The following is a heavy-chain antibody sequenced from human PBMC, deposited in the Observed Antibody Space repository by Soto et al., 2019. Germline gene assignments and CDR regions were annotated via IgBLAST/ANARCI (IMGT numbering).Heavy chain of an antibody. CDR1: GFTFSSYG. V-gene: IGHV3-30*18. J-gene: IGHJ4*02. Sequence: QVQLVESGGGVVQPGRSLRLSCAASGFTFSSYGMHWVRQAPGKGLEWVAVISYDGSNKYYADSVKGRFTISRDNSKNTLHLQMNSLRAEDTAVYYCAKDQGCSGGSCYPWYFDYWGQGTLVTVSS. CDR3: AKDQGCSGGSCYPWYFDY. D-gene: IGHD2-15*01. CDR2: ISYDGSNK.